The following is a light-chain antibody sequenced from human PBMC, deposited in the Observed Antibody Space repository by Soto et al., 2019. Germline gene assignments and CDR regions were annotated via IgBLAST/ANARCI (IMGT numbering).Light chain of an antibody. CDR1: QNIGTS. CDR2: DAS. CDR3: QQYGSSIT. Sequence: EIGLTQSAATLSLSAGGRATLSCRAGQNIGTSLVWSQQKPGQSPRLLSYDASHRATGIPDRFSGSGSGTDFTLTIRRLEPEDFAVYYCQQYGSSITFGQGTRLEIK. V-gene: IGKV3-20*01. J-gene: IGKJ5*01.